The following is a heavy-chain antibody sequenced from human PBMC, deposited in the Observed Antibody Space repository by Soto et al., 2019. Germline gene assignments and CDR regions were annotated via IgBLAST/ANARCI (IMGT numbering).Heavy chain of an antibody. CDR2: IIPIFGTA. V-gene: IGHV1-69*13. CDR3: ARVYGYSSGRSRWFDP. J-gene: IGHJ5*02. CDR1: GGTFSSYA. D-gene: IGHD6-19*01. Sequence: SVKVSCKASGGTFSSYAISWVRQAPGQGLEWMGGIIPIFGTANYAQKFQGRVTITADESTSTAYMELSSLRSEDTAVYYCARVYGYSSGRSRWFDPWGQGTLVTVSS.